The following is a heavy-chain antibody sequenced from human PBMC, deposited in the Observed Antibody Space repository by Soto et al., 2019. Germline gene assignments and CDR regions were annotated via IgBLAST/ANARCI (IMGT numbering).Heavy chain of an antibody. CDR2: ISSSGSFI. CDR1: GINLRSSE. J-gene: IGHJ3*02. V-gene: IGHV3-48*03. CDR3: VRRIWDPVVLVAATRAAFDI. Sequence: PGGSLRLSCAASGINLRSSELHWVRQAPGKGPEWVSYISSSGSFIYYADSVKGRFTISRDTAKNSLYLQMNSLRVEDTAIYYCVRRIWDPVVLVAATRAAFDIWCLGTMVTVSS. D-gene: IGHD2-15*01.